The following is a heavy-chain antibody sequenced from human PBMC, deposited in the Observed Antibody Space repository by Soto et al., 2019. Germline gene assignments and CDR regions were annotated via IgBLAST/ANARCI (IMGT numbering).Heavy chain of an antibody. V-gene: IGHV1-3*01. D-gene: IGHD2-8*02. CDR1: GYTFASYA. CDR2: INAGNGNT. CDR3: ARDKITGLFDY. J-gene: IGHJ4*02. Sequence: ASVKVSCKASGYTFASYAMHWVRQAPGQRLEWMGWINAGNGNTKYSQKFQGRVTITRDTSASTAYMELSSLRSEDTAVYYCARDKITGLFDYWGQGTLVTVSS.